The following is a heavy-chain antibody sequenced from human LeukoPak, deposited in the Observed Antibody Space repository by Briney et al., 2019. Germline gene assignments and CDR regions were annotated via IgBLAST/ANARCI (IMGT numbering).Heavy chain of an antibody. CDR1: GFTLSSYS. Sequence: GGSLRLSCAASGFTLSSYSMNWGRQAPGKGPGWVSYISSSSTIYYADSVKGRFTISRDNAKNSLYLQMNSLRAEDTAVYYCARDNSVTHHFDYWGQGTLVTVSS. CDR2: ISSSSTI. CDR3: ARDNSVTHHFDY. V-gene: IGHV3-48*01. D-gene: IGHD4-17*01. J-gene: IGHJ4*02.